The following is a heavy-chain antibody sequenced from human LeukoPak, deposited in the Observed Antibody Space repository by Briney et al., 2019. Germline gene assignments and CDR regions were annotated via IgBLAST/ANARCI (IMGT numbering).Heavy chain of an antibody. Sequence: GGSLRLSCAASGFTFSSYAMSWVRQAPGKGLEWVSAISSSGGSTNYADSVKGRFTISRDNSKNTLYLQMNSLTAEDTAVYYCAKDVRCSGGSCYFHFDYWGQGTLVTVSS. CDR3: AKDVRCSGGSCYFHFDY. CDR2: ISSSGGST. D-gene: IGHD2-15*01. J-gene: IGHJ4*02. CDR1: GFTFSSYA. V-gene: IGHV3-23*01.